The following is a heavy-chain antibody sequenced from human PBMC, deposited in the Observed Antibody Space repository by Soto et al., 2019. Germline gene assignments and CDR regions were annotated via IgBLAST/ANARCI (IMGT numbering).Heavy chain of an antibody. CDR2: IYHSGST. V-gene: IGHV4-30-2*01. CDR1: GCSISSGGYS. Sequence: PSETLSLTCAVSGCSISSGGYSWSWIRQPPGKGLEWIGYIYHSGSTYYNPSLKSRVTISVDRSKNQFSLQLSSVTAADTAVYYCARVPDRWGQGTLVTVSS. J-gene: IGHJ5*02. CDR3: ARVPDR. D-gene: IGHD2-2*01.